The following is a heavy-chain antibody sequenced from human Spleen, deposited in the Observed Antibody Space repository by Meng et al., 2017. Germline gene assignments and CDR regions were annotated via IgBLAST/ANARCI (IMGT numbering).Heavy chain of an antibody. Sequence: KVSCKGSGYSLTSYWIGWVRQMPGKGLEWMGIIYPDDSDTRYSPSFQGQVTISADKSINIAYLQWSSLKASDTAMYYCARHSYGFYYFDYWSQGTLVTVSS. J-gene: IGHJ4*02. V-gene: IGHV5-51*01. D-gene: IGHD5-18*01. CDR1: GYSLTSYW. CDR3: ARHSYGFYYFDY. CDR2: IYPDDSDT.